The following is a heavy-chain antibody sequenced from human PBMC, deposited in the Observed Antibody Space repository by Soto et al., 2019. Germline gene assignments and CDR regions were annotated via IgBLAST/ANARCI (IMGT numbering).Heavy chain of an antibody. J-gene: IGHJ6*02. Sequence: QVQLQESGPGLVKPSETLSLICTVSGGSISRYHWSWIRQPPGKGLEWIGYFYYSGSTKYNPSLKSRVTISVDTSKNHFSLKLSAVTAADTAVYYCARHAYFHNGMDVWGQGTTVTVSS. CDR1: GGSISRYH. CDR3: ARHAYFHNGMDV. CDR2: FYYSGST. V-gene: IGHV4-59*08.